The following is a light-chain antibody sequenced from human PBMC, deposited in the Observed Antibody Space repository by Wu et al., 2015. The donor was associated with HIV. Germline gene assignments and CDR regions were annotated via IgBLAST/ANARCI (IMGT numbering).Light chain of an antibody. CDR1: QSVSRN. V-gene: IGKV3-15*01. CDR2: GAS. CDR3: QQYNKRPPLT. Sequence: EIVMMQSPATLSVSPGERATLSCRASQSVSRNLAWYQQKPGQAPRLLMHGASTRATGIPARFSGSGSGTEFTLTISSIQSEDSATYYCQQYNKRPPLTFGGGTKVEIK. J-gene: IGKJ4*01.